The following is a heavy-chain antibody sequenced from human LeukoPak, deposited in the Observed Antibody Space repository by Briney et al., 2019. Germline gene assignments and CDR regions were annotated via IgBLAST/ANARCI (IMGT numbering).Heavy chain of an antibody. D-gene: IGHD6-19*01. CDR2: ISSSSSYI. Sequence: GSLRVSCAASGDTFSSYSINWVRPAPGEGVWWVSSISSSSSYIYYADSVKGRLTISRDNAKNSLYLQMNSLRAEETAVYYCATPGGVAVSLMNVWGKGTTVTVSS. V-gene: IGHV3-21*01. CDR3: ATPGGVAVSLMNV. J-gene: IGHJ6*04. CDR1: GDTFSSYS.